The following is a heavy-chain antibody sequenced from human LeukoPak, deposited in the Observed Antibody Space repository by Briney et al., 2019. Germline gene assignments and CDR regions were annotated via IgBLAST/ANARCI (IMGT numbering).Heavy chain of an antibody. CDR3: AKDIGIAGDY. Sequence: PGRSLRLSCAASGFTFSSYGMHWVRQAPGKGLEWVAVIWYDGSNKYYADSVKGRFTISRDNAKNSLYLQMNSLRAEDTALYYCAKDIGIAGDYWGQGTLVTVSS. CDR1: GFTFSSYG. D-gene: IGHD6-13*01. V-gene: IGHV3-33*03. J-gene: IGHJ4*02. CDR2: IWYDGSNK.